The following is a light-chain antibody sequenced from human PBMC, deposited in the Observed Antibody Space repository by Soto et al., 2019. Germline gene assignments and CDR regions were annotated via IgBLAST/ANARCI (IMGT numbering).Light chain of an antibody. Sequence: EIVLTQSPGTLSLSPGDRATLSCRAIQSVSSSYLAWYQQKPGQAPRLLIYDASNRATGIPARFSGSGSGTDFTLTISSLEPEDFAVYYCQEYNNWPLLTFGQGTRLEIK. CDR3: QEYNNWPLLT. CDR2: DAS. CDR1: QSVSSSY. V-gene: IGKV3-11*01. J-gene: IGKJ5*01.